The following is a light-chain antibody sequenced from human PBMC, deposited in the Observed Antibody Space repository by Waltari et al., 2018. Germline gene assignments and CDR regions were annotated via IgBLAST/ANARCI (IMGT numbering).Light chain of an antibody. Sequence: VLTQSPGTLSLSPGERATVSCRASQRLTKHYLAWYQQKPGQAPRLLIYGASSRAAGIPDRFSGSGSGTDFTLTISRLEPEDSAMYYCQQYGSSILYTFGQGTKLEIK. CDR2: GAS. J-gene: IGKJ2*01. V-gene: IGKV3-20*01. CDR3: QQYGSSILYT. CDR1: QRLTKHY.